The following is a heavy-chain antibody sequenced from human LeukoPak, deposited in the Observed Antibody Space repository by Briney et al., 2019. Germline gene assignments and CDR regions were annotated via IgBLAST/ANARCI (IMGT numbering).Heavy chain of an antibody. D-gene: IGHD2/OR15-2a*01. CDR1: GFTFRNYA. V-gene: IGHV3-23*01. CDR2: VDGGGGT. J-gene: IGHJ4*02. CDR3: ARDDAPDGGFLDY. Sequence: PGGSLRLSCAASGFTFRNYAMSWVRQAPGKALEWVSRVDGGGGTSYADSVRGRFSISRDSSKSTLYLQMGSLRGEDTAVYYCARDDAPDGGFLDYWGQGTLVTVSS.